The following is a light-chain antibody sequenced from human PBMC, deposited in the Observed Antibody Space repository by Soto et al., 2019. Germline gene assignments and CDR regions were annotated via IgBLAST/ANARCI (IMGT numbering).Light chain of an antibody. Sequence: EIVLTQSPATLHLSPGERATLSCKASESLGSYLGWYQHKPGQAPRLLIYDASNRVTGIPARFSGSGSGTDFTLTISSLEPEDFAVYYCPQRSNWPQTFVQWTKVEI. J-gene: IGKJ1*01. CDR3: PQRSNWPQT. CDR1: ESLGSY. CDR2: DAS. V-gene: IGKV3-11*01.